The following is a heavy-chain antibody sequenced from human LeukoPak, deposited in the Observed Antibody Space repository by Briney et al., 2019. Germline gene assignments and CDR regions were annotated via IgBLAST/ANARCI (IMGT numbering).Heavy chain of an antibody. V-gene: IGHV3-30*03. D-gene: IGHD2-21*02. CDR3: ARDWVATAIPSDY. CDR2: ISYDGSNK. J-gene: IGHJ4*02. CDR1: GFTFSSYG. Sequence: GGSLRLSCTASGFTFSSYGMHWVRQAPGEGLEWVAVISYDGSNKYYADSVKGRFTISRDNSKNTLYLQMNSLRAEDTAVYYCARDWVATAIPSDYWGQGTLVTVSS.